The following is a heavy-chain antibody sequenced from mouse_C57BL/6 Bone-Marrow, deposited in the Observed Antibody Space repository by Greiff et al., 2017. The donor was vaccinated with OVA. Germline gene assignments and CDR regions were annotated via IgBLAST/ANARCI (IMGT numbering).Heavy chain of an antibody. D-gene: IGHD1-1*01. CDR1: GYTFTSYP. Sequence: QVQLQQSGAELARPGASVKMSCKASGYTFTSYPMHWVKQRPGQGLEWIGYINPSSGYTKYNQKFKDKATLTADKSSSTAYMLLSSLTSEDSAVYYCAREDYYGSSYWYFDVWGTGTTVTVSS. CDR3: AREDYYGSSYWYFDV. V-gene: IGHV1-4*01. J-gene: IGHJ1*03. CDR2: INPSSGYT.